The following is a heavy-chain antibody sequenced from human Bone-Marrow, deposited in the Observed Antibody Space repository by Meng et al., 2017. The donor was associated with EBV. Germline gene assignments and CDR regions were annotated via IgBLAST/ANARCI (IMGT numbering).Heavy chain of an antibody. Sequence: VPQVESGGALVSPGGSRRLSCVASGFSFSRYWMHWVRQAPGKGLVWVSRTNEDGRITNYADSVKGRFTISRDNTKNRLYLQMDSLRAEDTALYFCSRDLAGSDDVWGQGTLVTVSS. CDR1: GFSFSRYW. J-gene: IGHJ4*02. V-gene: IGHV3-74*01. D-gene: IGHD5-24*01. CDR2: TNEDGRIT. CDR3: SRDLAGSDDV.